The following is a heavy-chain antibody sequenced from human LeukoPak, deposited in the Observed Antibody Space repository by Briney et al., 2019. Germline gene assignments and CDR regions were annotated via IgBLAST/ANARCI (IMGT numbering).Heavy chain of an antibody. CDR3: ANTLAPSWFDP. CDR2: IYHSGST. J-gene: IGHJ5*02. V-gene: IGHV4-4*02. D-gene: IGHD2-2*02. Sequence: SDTLSLTCAVSGGPIRSSNWWSWVRQPPGKGLEWIGEIYHSGSTNYNPSLKSRVTISVDKSKNQFSLRLSYVTAADSAVYYCANTLAPSWFDPWGQGTLVTVSS. CDR1: GGPIRSSNW.